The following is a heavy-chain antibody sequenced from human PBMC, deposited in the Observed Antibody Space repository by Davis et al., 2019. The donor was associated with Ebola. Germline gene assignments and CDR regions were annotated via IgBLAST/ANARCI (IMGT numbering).Heavy chain of an antibody. J-gene: IGHJ4*02. CDR1: GFTFSTYS. CDR2: ISSTSTYI. V-gene: IGHV3-21*01. D-gene: IGHD6-13*01. CDR3: ARGDPGGSSWYGRLNY. Sequence: PGGSLRLSCSASGFTFSTYSMNWVRQVPGKGLEWVSSISSTSTYIYYADSVKGRFTISRDNTRDSLYLQMHSLRADDTAAYYCARGDPGGSSWYGRLNYWGQGTLVNVSS.